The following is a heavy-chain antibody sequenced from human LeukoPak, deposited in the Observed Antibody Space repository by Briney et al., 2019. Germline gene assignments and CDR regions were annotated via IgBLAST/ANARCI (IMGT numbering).Heavy chain of an antibody. D-gene: IGHD3-3*01. CDR1: GFTFSSYS. V-gene: IGHV3-21*01. Sequence: GGSLRLSCAASGFTFSSYSMNWVRQAPGKGLEWVSSISSSSTYIYYADPVKGRFTISRDNAKNSLYLQMNSLRAEDTAVYYCATYTIFDAFDIWGQGTMVTVSS. J-gene: IGHJ3*02. CDR3: ATYTIFDAFDI. CDR2: ISSSSTYI.